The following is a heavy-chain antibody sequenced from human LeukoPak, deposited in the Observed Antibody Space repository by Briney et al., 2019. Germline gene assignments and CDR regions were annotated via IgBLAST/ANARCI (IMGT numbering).Heavy chain of an antibody. CDR2: INQDGSKQ. CDR3: ARDPDILLGVNFDY. CDR1: GFTFSSSW. Sequence: PGGSLRLSCSASGFTFSSSWMNWVRQAPGKGLEWVANINQDGSKQNYVDSVKGRFTVSRDNAQNSLYLQMHSLRAEDTAVYYCARDPDILLGVNFDYWGQGILVTVSS. J-gene: IGHJ4*02. V-gene: IGHV3-7*01. D-gene: IGHD2-21*01.